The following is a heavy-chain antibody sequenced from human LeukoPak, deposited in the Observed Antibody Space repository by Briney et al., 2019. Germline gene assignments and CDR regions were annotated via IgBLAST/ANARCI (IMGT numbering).Heavy chain of an antibody. CDR3: ARARIAVAIGAFDI. D-gene: IGHD6-19*01. V-gene: IGHV3-48*01. CDR2: ITRSSTTI. CDR1: GFNFSIYS. Sequence: GGSLRLSCAASGFNFSIYSMNWVRQAPGKGLEWVSYITRSSTTIYYAGSVKGRFTISRENAKNSLYLQMNSLRAGDTAVYYCARARIAVAIGAFDIWGQGTMVTVSS. J-gene: IGHJ3*02.